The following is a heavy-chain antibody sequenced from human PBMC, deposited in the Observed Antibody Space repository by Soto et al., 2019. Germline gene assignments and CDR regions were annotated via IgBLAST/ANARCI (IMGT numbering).Heavy chain of an antibody. D-gene: IGHD4-4*01. Sequence: PGGSLRLSRAAAGVNFGSYGMRWVRKAPGKGLEWVAVISYDGSNKYYADSVKGRFTISRDNSKNTLYLQMNSLRAEDTAVYYCATIHDDSTWAGRGYYYGMDVWGQGTTVTVS. CDR3: ATIHDDSTWAGRGYYYGMDV. J-gene: IGHJ6*02. CDR2: ISYDGSNK. CDR1: GVNFGSYG. V-gene: IGHV3-30-3*01.